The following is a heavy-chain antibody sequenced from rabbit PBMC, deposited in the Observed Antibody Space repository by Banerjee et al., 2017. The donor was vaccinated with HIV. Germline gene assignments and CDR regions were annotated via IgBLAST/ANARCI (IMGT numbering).Heavy chain of an antibody. CDR3: ARDAGSNYYNSFNL. J-gene: IGHJ4*01. V-gene: IGHV1S45*01. D-gene: IGHD8-1*01. CDR1: GFDFSSYYM. CDR2: IDPVFGST. Sequence: QEQLKESGGGLVQAGGSLKLSCIASGFDFSSYYMSWVRQAPGKGLEWIGYIDPVFGSTDYASWVNGRFTISKTSSTTVTLQMTSLTAADTATYFCARDAGSNYYNSFNLWGQGTLVTVS.